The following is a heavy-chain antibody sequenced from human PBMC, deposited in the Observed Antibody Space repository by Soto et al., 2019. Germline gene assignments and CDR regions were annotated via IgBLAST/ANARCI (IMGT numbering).Heavy chain of an antibody. Sequence: PGGSLRLSCRVSGFTFSDYEMNWVRQAPGEGLEWISYISNTDGTTYYADSVKGRFTISRDEPKTSLYLQMDNLRDEDTAIYYCARDLRYDFGGMDVWGQGTTVTVSS. J-gene: IGHJ6*02. CDR2: ISNTDGTT. V-gene: IGHV3-48*03. D-gene: IGHD3-3*01. CDR1: GFTFSDYE. CDR3: ARDLRYDFGGMDV.